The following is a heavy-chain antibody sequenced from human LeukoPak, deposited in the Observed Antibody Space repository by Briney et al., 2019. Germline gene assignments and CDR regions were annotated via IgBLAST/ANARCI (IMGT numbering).Heavy chain of an antibody. CDR1: GYTFTGYY. Sequence: ASVKVSCKASGYTFTGYYMHWVRQAPGQGLEWMGWINPNSGGTNYAQKFQGRVTMTRDTSISTAYMELRSLRSDDTAVYYCARGPRGYSYGSYWGQGTLVTVSS. CDR2: INPNSGGT. V-gene: IGHV1-2*02. CDR3: ARGPRGYSYGSY. J-gene: IGHJ4*02. D-gene: IGHD5-18*01.